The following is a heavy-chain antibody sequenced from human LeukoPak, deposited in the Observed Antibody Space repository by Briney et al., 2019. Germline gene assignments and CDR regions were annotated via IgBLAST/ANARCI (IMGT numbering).Heavy chain of an antibody. CDR3: ASYSIPGAYV. D-gene: IGHD4-11*01. CDR2: ISTTSSNK. Sequence: GGSLRLSCAASGFTFSSYGMNWVRQAPGKGLEWVLSISTTSSNKYYADSVKGRFTISRDNAKNSLYLQMNSLRVEDAAVYYCASYSIPGAYVWGQGTTVTVSS. CDR1: GFTFSSYG. V-gene: IGHV3-21*01. J-gene: IGHJ6*02.